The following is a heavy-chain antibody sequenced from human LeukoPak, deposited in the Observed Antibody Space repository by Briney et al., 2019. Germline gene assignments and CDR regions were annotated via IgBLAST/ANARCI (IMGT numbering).Heavy chain of an antibody. Sequence: ETLSLTCSVSGGSIAVNHYYWGWIRQPPGKGLEWIGSGLYTGNTYSNPSLKSRVTISVDTSKNQFSLKLSSVTAADTAVYYCARGVTLIVVVIHDWYFDLWGRGTVFTVSS. CDR2: GLYTGNT. V-gene: IGHV4-39*01. CDR3: ARGVTLIVVVIHDWYFDL. J-gene: IGHJ2*01. CDR1: GGSIAVNHYY. D-gene: IGHD3-22*01.